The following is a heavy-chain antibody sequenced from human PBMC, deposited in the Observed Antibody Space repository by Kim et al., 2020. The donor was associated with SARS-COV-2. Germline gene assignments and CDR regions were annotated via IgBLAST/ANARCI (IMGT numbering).Heavy chain of an antibody. Sequence: SETLSLTCAVYGGSFSGYYWSWIRQPPGKGLEWIGEINHSGSTNYNPSLKSRVTISVDTSKNQFSLKLSSVTAADTAVYYCARSRLTNYDILTGYYLENKPFDYWGQGTLVTVSS. CDR1: GGSFSGYY. CDR2: INHSGST. V-gene: IGHV4-34*01. J-gene: IGHJ4*02. CDR3: ARSRLTNYDILTGYYLENKPFDY. D-gene: IGHD3-9*01.